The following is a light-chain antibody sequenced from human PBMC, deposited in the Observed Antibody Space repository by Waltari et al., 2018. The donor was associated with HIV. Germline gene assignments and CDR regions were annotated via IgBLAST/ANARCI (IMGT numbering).Light chain of an antibody. V-gene: IGLV1-47*01. Sequence: QSVLTQAPSASGTPGQRVTISCSGSSSTIGSNFVYWYQQLPGTAPKLLIYKNNQRPSGVPDRFSASKSGTSASLAISGLRSEDEADYYCAAWDDSLSGWVFGGGTKLTVL. CDR2: KNN. CDR3: AAWDDSLSGWV. CDR1: SSTIGSNF. J-gene: IGLJ3*02.